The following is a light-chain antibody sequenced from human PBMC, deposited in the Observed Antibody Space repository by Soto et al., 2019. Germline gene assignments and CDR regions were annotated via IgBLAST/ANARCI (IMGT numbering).Light chain of an antibody. CDR1: QRISSN. CDR3: QQYNQWPRT. J-gene: IGKJ1*01. CDR2: GAS. Sequence: EIVMTQSPATLSVSPGERATLSCRASQRISSNLAWYQQKPGQAPSLLIYGASTRATGIPARFSGSGSETEFTLTISSLQSEDFAVYYCQQYNQWPRTFGQGTKVEMK. V-gene: IGKV3-15*01.